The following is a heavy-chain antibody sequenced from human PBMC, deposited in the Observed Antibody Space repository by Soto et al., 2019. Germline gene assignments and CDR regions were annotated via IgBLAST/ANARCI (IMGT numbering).Heavy chain of an antibody. CDR1: GYTFTSYG. V-gene: IGHV1-18*01. CDR2: ISAYNGNT. D-gene: IGHD6-19*01. Sequence: QVQLVQSGAEVKKPGASVKVSCKASGYTFTSYGISWVRQAPGQGLEWMGWISAYNGNTNYAQKLQGRVTMTTDTSTSPAYRELRSLRSADTAVYYCAREVVRVAGTRWCDPWGQGTLVTVSS. J-gene: IGHJ5*02. CDR3: AREVVRVAGTRWCDP.